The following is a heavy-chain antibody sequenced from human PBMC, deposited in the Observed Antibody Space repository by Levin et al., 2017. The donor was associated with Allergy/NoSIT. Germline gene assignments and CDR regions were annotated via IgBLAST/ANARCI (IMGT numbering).Heavy chain of an antibody. CDR3: ARTSYDFWSGYYTGYFDY. J-gene: IGHJ4*02. V-gene: IGHV4-59*01. CDR2: IYYSGST. Sequence: SETLSLTCTVSGGSISSYYWSWIRQPPGKGLEWIGYIYYSGSTNYNPSLKSRVTISVDTSKNQFSLKLSSVTAADTAVYYCARTSYDFWSGYYTGYFDYWGQGTLVTVSS. CDR1: GGSISSYY. D-gene: IGHD3-3*01.